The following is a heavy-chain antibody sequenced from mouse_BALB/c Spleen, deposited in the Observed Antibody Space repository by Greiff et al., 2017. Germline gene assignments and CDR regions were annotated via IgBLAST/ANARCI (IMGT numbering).Heavy chain of an antibody. J-gene: IGHJ2*01. CDR1: GYTFTSYW. CDR2: IYPGSGST. Sequence: LKQPGSELVRPGASVKLSCKASGYTFTSYWMHWVKQRHGQGLEWIGNIYPGSGSTNYDEKFKSKGTLTVDTSSSTAYMHLSSLTSEDSAVYYCTRGDRYFDYWGQGTTLTVSS. V-gene: IGHV1S22*01. CDR3: TRGDRYFDY. D-gene: IGHD2-14*01.